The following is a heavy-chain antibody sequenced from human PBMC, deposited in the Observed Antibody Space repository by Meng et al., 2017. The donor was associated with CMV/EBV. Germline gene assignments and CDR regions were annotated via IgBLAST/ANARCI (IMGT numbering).Heavy chain of an antibody. V-gene: IGHV3-48*04. Sequence: GESLKISCAASGFTFSSYSMNWVRQAPGKGLEWVSYISSSSSTIYYADSVKGRFTISRDNAKNSLYLQMNSLRAEDTALYYCARDLVVPPEDYYYGMDVWGQGTTVTVSS. CDR3: ARDLVVPPEDYYYGMDV. CDR2: ISSSSSTI. D-gene: IGHD2-2*01. J-gene: IGHJ6*02. CDR1: GFTFSSYS.